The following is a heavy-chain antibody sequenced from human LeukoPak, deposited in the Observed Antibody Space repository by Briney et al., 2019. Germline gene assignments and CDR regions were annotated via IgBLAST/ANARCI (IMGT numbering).Heavy chain of an antibody. CDR2: IYPGDSDT. Sequence: GESLKIACKGSGYSFTSYWIGWVRQMPGKGLEWMWIIYPGDSDTRYSPSFQGQVTISADESISTAYLQWSSLKASDTAMYYCARQSNYYDSSGYYFDYWGQGTLVTVSS. CDR3: ARQSNYYDSSGYYFDY. D-gene: IGHD3-22*01. V-gene: IGHV5-51*01. CDR1: GYSFTSYW. J-gene: IGHJ4*02.